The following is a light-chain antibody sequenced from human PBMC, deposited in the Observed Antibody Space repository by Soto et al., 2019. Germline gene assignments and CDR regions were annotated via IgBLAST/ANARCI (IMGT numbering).Light chain of an antibody. CDR3: GSYTSTDTPFD. V-gene: IGLV2-14*01. Sequence: QSVLAQPSSVSGSPGQSITISCTGTSTDVGGYNYVSWYQHHPGKGPKLIIYEVNNRPSGVSDRFSGSKSGNKASLTISNLEADDESDYYCGSYTSTDTPFDFGTGTKVTVL. CDR1: STDVGGYNY. J-gene: IGLJ1*01. CDR2: EVN.